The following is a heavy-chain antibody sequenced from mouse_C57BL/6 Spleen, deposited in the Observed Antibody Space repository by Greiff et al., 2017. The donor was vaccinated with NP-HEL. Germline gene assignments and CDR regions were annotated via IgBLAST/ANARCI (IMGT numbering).Heavy chain of an antibody. J-gene: IGHJ3*01. CDR1: GYTFTSYW. CDR2: IHPNSGST. Sequence: QVQLQQPGAELVKPGASVKLSCKASGYTFTSYWMHWVKQRPGQGLEWIGMIHPNSGSTNYNEKFKSKATLTVDKSSSTAYMQLSSLTSEDSAVYYGARGDYYGRSWFAYWGQGTLVTVSA. D-gene: IGHD1-1*01. CDR3: ARGDYYGRSWFAY. V-gene: IGHV1-64*01.